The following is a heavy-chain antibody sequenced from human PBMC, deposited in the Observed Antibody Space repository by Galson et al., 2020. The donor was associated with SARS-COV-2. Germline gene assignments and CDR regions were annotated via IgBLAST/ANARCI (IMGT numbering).Heavy chain of an antibody. CDR1: GFVFSGSA. CDR2: IRSKANNYAT. D-gene: IGHD1-1*01. Sequence: GESLKLSCAASGFVFSGSALHWVRQASGRGLEWVGRIRSKANNYATAYGASVKDRFTIFRDDSKNTAYVEMHNLKTEDTAVYYCTRFVEGAYYFGYWGQGALVPGSS. J-gene: IGHJ4*02. V-gene: IGHV3-73*01. CDR3: TRFVEGAYYFGY.